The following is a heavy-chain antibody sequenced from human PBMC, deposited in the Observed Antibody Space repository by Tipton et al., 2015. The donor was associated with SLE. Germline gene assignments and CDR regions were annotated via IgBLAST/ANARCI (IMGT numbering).Heavy chain of an antibody. CDR1: GFTFSSYS. J-gene: IGHJ6*02. V-gene: IGHV3-21*03. CDR2: ISSSSSYI. D-gene: IGHD6-13*01. Sequence: GSLRLSCAASGFTFSSYSMNWVRQAPGKGLEWVSSISSSSSYIYYADSVKGRFTISRDNAKNSLYLQMNSLRAEDTAVYYCARDVNIAAAGTTDYYGMDVWGQRTTVTVSS. CDR3: ARDVNIAAAGTTDYYGMDV.